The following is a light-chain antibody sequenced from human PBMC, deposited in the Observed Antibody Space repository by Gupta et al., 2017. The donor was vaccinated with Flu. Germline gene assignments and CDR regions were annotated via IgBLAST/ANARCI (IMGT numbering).Light chain of an antibody. J-gene: IGKJ2*01. CDR1: QTINNF. Sequence: GDRITPTCRASQTINNFLNWYQQKPGRAPNLLISTASTIQSGVPSRFSGSGSGTAFTLTITSLQPEDFATYYYQQSYTVPYTFGQGTKLEIK. CDR2: TAS. CDR3: QQSYTVPYT. V-gene: IGKV1-39*01.